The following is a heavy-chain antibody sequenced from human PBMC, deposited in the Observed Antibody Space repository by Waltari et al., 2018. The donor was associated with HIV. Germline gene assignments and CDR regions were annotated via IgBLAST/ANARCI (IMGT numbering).Heavy chain of an antibody. V-gene: IGHV4-61*02. CDR2: VWGGGNT. J-gene: IGHJ6*02. D-gene: IGHD3-3*01. Sequence: QVWLQESGAGRAKPSQTLSLTCRGFRGCILTGGYSHRVLRVSAGRGMEWIGRVWGGGNTYYNPSRRSRVTISIDTAKNQHSLNLTSVTAADSAVYFCATSKVLSGNYFYGLDVWGQGTTVIVSS. CDR3: ATSKVLSGNYFYGLDV. CDR1: RGCILTGGYS.